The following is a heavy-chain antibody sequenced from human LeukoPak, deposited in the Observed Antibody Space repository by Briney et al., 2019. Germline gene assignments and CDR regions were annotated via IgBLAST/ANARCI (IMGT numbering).Heavy chain of an antibody. J-gene: IGHJ4*02. CDR3: ARVVRFLEWLPRFGSYFDY. CDR1: GFTFSSYA. V-gene: IGHV3-23*01. Sequence: GGSLRLSCAASGFTFSSYAMTWVRQAPGKGLEWVSAISGRGGSTYYADSVKGRFTVSRDNSKNTLYLQMNSLRAEDTGVYYCARVVRFLEWLPRFGSYFDYWGQGTLVTVSS. D-gene: IGHD3-3*01. CDR2: ISGRGGST.